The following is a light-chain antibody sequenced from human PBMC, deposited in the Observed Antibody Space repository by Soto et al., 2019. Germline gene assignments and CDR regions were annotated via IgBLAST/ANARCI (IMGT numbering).Light chain of an antibody. V-gene: IGKV3-20*01. CDR1: QSVSGSY. CDR2: GAS. Sequence: EIVLTQSPGTLSLSPGERATLSCRASQSVSGSYLAWYQQKPGQAPRLLIYGASSRATGIPDRFSGSGSGTDFTLTISRLEPADFALYYCQQYGSSHTFGQGTRLEIK. J-gene: IGKJ5*01. CDR3: QQYGSSHT.